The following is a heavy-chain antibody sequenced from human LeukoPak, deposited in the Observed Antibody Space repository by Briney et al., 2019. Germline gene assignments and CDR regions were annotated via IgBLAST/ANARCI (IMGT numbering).Heavy chain of an antibody. D-gene: IGHD5-12*01. V-gene: IGHV1-3*01. J-gene: IGHJ4*02. CDR2: INGGSGNT. CDR1: GYTFTDYT. CDR3: ARDNSGYEGPGFDY. Sequence: GASVKVSCKASGYTFTDYTMHWLRQAPGQRLDWMGWINGGSGNTKYSPEFQGRVTITRDTSASTAYMELSSLRSEDTAVYYCARDNSGYEGPGFDYWGQGTLVTVSS.